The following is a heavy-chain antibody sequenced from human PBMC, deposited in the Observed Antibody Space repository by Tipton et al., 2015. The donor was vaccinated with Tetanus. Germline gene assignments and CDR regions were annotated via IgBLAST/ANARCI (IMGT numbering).Heavy chain of an antibody. D-gene: IGHD3-10*01. CDR1: GFTFSSYW. J-gene: IGHJ5*02. V-gene: IGHV3-7*03. CDR2: IKQDGSEK. Sequence: SLRLSCAASGFTFSSYWMSWVRQAPGKGLEWVANIKQDGSEKYYVDSVKGRFTISRDNAKNSLYLQMNSVRADDTAVYYCARDDYGSGQDGWFDTWGQGTLVTVSS. CDR3: ARDDYGSGQDGWFDT.